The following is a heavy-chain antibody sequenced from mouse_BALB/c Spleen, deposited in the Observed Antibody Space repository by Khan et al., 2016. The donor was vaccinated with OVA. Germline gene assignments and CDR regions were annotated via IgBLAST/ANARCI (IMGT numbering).Heavy chain of an antibody. V-gene: IGHV5-17*02. CDR1: GFTFNSYG. CDR3: ATSYFTGYYVDY. Sequence: EVELVESGGGLVQPGGSRKLSCAASGFTFNSYGMHWVRQAPEKGLEWVAYISGDSNTIYYADTVKGRFTISRDNPKNTLFLQMTSLMSEDTAMYYCATSYFTGYYVDYWGPGTTLTVS. D-gene: IGHD1-1*01. J-gene: IGHJ2*01. CDR2: ISGDSNTI.